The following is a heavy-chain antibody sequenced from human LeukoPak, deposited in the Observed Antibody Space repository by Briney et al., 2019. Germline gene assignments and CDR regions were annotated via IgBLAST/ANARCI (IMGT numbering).Heavy chain of an antibody. CDR1: GGSISSYY. CDR2: IYYSGST. J-gene: IGHJ4*02. CDR3: ARGGNIAVAGTSDFDY. D-gene: IGHD6-19*01. V-gene: IGHV4-59*08. Sequence: SETLSLTCTVSGGSISSYYWSWIRQPPGKGLEWIGYIYYSGSTNYNPSLKSRVTISVDTSKNQFSLKLSSVTAADTAVYYCARGGNIAVAGTSDFDYWGQGTLVTVSS.